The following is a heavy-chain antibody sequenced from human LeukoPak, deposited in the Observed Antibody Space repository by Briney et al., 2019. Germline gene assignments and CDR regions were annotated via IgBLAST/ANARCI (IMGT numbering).Heavy chain of an antibody. Sequence: SETLSLTCAVYGGSFSGYYWSWIRQPPGKGLEWIGEINHSGSTNYNPSLKSRVTISVDTSKNQFSLKLSSVTAADTAVYYCARDLSGTMVRGVIMGGWFDPWGQGTLVTVSS. CDR1: GGSFSGYY. CDR3: ARDLSGTMVRGVIMGGWFDP. J-gene: IGHJ5*02. D-gene: IGHD3-10*01. CDR2: INHSGST. V-gene: IGHV4-34*01.